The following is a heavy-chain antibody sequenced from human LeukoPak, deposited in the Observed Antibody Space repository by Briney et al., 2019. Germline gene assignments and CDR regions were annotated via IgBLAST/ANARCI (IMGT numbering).Heavy chain of an antibody. Sequence: GGSLRLSCAASGFTFSTYGLSWVRQAPGKGLEWVASISDAGDSTYYADSVKGRFTISRDNSKNLLFVQMNSLRADDTAVYYCANLGIAAGGWYFHLWGRGTLVTVSS. J-gene: IGHJ2*01. CDR3: ANLGIAAGGWYFHL. CDR1: GFTFSTYG. CDR2: ISDAGDST. V-gene: IGHV3-23*01. D-gene: IGHD7-27*01.